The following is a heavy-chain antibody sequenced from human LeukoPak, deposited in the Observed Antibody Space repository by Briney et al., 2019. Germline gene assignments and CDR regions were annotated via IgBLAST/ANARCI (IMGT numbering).Heavy chain of an antibody. CDR1: GYTFTSYY. D-gene: IGHD1-26*01. Sequence: ASVKVSCKASGYTFTSYYMHWVRQAPGQGLEWMGLINPTGGSTGYAQKFQGRVTMTRDMSTSTDYMELSSLRSEDTAVYYCARLRGGSYGWAFHDAFDIWGQGTMVTVSS. CDR3: ARLRGGSYGWAFHDAFDI. J-gene: IGHJ3*02. V-gene: IGHV1-46*01. CDR2: INPTGGST.